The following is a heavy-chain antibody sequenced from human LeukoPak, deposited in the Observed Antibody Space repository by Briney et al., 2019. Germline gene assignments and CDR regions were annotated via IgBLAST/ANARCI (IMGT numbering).Heavy chain of an antibody. CDR1: GFTFSSYA. D-gene: IGHD5-12*01. Sequence: GGSLRLSCAASGFTFSSYAMSWVRQAPGKGLEWVSAISGSGGSTYYADSVKGRFTISRDNAKNSLYLQMNSLRAEDAAVYYCAKDRSDIVATTLDYWGQGTLVTVSS. CDR2: ISGSGGST. J-gene: IGHJ4*02. CDR3: AKDRSDIVATTLDY. V-gene: IGHV3-23*01.